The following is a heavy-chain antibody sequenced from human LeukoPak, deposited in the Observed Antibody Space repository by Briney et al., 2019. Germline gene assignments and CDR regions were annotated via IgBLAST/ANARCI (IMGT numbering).Heavy chain of an antibody. V-gene: IGHV4-39*01. Sequence: SETLSLTCTVSGGSISSSIYYWGWIRQPPGKGLESIGSIYYSGRTYHNPSLKSRVTISVDTSKNQFSLKVRSVTAADTAVYYCARHRSAVEMATTLFGYWGQGTLVTVSS. J-gene: IGHJ4*02. CDR3: ARHRSAVEMATTLFGY. CDR1: GGSISSSIYY. CDR2: IYYSGRT. D-gene: IGHD5-24*01.